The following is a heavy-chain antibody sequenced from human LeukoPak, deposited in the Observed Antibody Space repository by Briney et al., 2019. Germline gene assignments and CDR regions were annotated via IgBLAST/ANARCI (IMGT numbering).Heavy chain of an antibody. CDR2: IRDRGDK. D-gene: IGHD6-13*01. CDR1: GFTFRSYA. CDR3: AKAGTSSGSSPWD. Sequence: GVSLRLSCAASGFTFRSYATSWVRQAPGKGLERVSIIRDRGDKYYTDSVRGRFTISRDNSKNTVFLQMNSLRAEDTALYYCAKAGTSSGSSPWDWGQGTLVTVSS. V-gene: IGHV3-23*01. J-gene: IGHJ4*02.